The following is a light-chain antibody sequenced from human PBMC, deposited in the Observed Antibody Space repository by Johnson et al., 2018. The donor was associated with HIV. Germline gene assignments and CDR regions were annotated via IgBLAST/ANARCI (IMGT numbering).Light chain of an antibody. Sequence: QAVLTQPPSVSAAPGQNVTISCSGSSSNIGNNYVSWYQQVPGTAPKLLIYDNNKRPSGIADRFSGSKSGTSATLAITVLQTGDEADYSCVTWDSSLSTVGGECYVIETGAKATVL. V-gene: IGLV1-51*01. CDR2: DNN. J-gene: IGLJ1*01. CDR3: VTWDSSLSTVGGECYV. CDR1: SSNIGNNY.